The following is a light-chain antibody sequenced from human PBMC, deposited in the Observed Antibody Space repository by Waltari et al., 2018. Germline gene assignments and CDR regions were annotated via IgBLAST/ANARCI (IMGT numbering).Light chain of an antibody. CDR2: IND. CDR1: ISNIATNT. CDR3: AVWDDSLNGPV. V-gene: IGLV1-44*01. Sequence: QSVLTQPPSVSATPGQTVTISCSGSISNIATNTVNWYQHLPGTAPKLLIIINDQRPSGVPDLSLASNAGTSASLAISGRQSEDEAYYYCAVWDDSLNGPVFGGGTKLTAL. J-gene: IGLJ2*01.